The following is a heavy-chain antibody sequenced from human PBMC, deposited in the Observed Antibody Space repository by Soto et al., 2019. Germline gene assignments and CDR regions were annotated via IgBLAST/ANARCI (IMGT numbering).Heavy chain of an antibody. CDR2: ISYDGSDK. CDR1: GFTFNTYG. V-gene: IGHV3-30*18. D-gene: IGHD2-2*02. J-gene: IGHJ4*02. Sequence: QDHLVESGGGVVQPGTSLRLSCAASGFTFNTYGMHWVRQAPGKGLEWVAVISYDGSDKFYADSVKGRFTISRDNSKNPLYLQMSSLRAEDTAIYYCAKSPNFYCSSPNCYKYYFDYWGQGTLVTVSS. CDR3: AKSPNFYCSSPNCYKYYFDY.